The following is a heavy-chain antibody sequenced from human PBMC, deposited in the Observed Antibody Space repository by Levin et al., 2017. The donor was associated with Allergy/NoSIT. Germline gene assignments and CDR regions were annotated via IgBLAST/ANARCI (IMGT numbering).Heavy chain of an antibody. CDR2: INPNSGGT. CDR3: ARDAGGGVATITVY. CDR1: GYTFTGYY. Sequence: GESLKISCKASGYTFTGYYMHWVRQAPGQGLEWMGRINPNSGGTNYAQKFQGRVTMTRDTSISTAYMELSRLRSDDTAVYYCARDAGGGVATITVYWGQGTLVTVSS. D-gene: IGHD5-24*01. V-gene: IGHV1-2*06. J-gene: IGHJ4*02.